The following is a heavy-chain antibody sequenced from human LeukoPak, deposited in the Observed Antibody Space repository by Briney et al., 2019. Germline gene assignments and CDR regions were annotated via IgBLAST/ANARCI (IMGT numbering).Heavy chain of an antibody. CDR2: IYSGGST. V-gene: IGHV3-53*01. D-gene: IGHD6-19*01. Sequence: GGSLRLSCAASGFTVSSNYMSWVRQAPGKGLEWVSVIYSGGSTYYADSVKGRFTISRDNSKNTLYLQMNSLRAEDTAVYYCAKEQWLGKMNYFDYWGQGTLVTVSS. CDR1: GFTVSSNY. J-gene: IGHJ4*02. CDR3: AKEQWLGKMNYFDY.